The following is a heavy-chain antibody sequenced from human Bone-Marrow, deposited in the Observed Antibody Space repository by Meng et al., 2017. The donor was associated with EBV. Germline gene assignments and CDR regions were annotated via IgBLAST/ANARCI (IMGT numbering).Heavy chain of an antibody. Sequence: EVQLVESGGCLVQPGWSLRLSCAASGFTFSTYWMHWVRQAPGKGLVWVSRINDDGSSADYADSVKGRFTISRDNAKNTLYLQMNSLRAEDTARYFCSRDLAGAYDDWGQGTLVTVSS. CDR1: GFTFSTYW. CDR3: SRDLAGAYDD. J-gene: IGHJ4*02. D-gene: IGHD2-21*01. CDR2: INDDGSSA. V-gene: IGHV3-74*01.